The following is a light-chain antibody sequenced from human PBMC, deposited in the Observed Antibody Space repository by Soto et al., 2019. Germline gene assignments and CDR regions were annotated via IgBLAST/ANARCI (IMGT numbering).Light chain of an antibody. CDR2: AAS. CDR1: DDIRDD. J-gene: IGKJ4*01. CDR3: LQDYNYPPS. Sequence: AIQMTQSPSSLSASVGDRVTISCRASDDIRDDLGWYQQKPGKAPTLLIYAASILQSGVSSRFSGSGSGTDFTLTISSLQPEDFATYFCLQDYNYPPSFGGGTKVEI. V-gene: IGKV1-6*02.